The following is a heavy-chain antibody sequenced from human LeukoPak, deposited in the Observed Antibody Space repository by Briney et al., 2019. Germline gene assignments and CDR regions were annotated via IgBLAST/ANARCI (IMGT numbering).Heavy chain of an antibody. CDR2: IYYSGST. Sequence: PSEALSLTCTISGASIDSYYWSWIRQPPGKGLEWIGYIYYSGSTYYNPSLKSRVTISVDTSKNQFSLKLSSVTAADTAVYYCARDLLGYGYYDYWGQGTLVTVSS. CDR3: ARDLLGYGYYDY. V-gene: IGHV4-59*01. CDR1: GASIDSYY. J-gene: IGHJ4*02. D-gene: IGHD5-18*01.